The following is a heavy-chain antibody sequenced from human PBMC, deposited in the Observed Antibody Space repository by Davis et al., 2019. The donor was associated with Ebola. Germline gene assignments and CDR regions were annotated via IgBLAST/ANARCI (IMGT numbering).Heavy chain of an antibody. CDR1: GFTFSSYA. V-gene: IGHV3-74*01. Sequence: GESLKISCSASGFTFSSYAMHWVRQAPGKGLVWVSRIYSDGSSTTYADSVKGRFTISRDNAQNTLYLQVNSLRAEDTTVYYCARGGYYTQIYYYHGMDVWGQGTTVTVSS. D-gene: IGHD1-26*01. CDR3: ARGGYYTQIYYYHGMDV. J-gene: IGHJ6*02. CDR2: IYSDGSST.